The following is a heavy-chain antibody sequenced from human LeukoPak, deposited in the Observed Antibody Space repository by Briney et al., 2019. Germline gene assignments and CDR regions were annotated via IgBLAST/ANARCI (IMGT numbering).Heavy chain of an antibody. Sequence: AETLSLTCTVSGGSISIYYWSWLRQPPGKGLEWIGYIYNSGSTIYNPSLKSRVTISVDKSKNQFSLKLSSVTAADTAVYYCAREAGGVAAISNWFGPWGQGTLVPGSS. V-gene: IGHV4-59*12. D-gene: IGHD2-15*01. CDR1: GGSISIYY. CDR3: AREAGGVAAISNWFGP. J-gene: IGHJ5*01. CDR2: IYNSGST.